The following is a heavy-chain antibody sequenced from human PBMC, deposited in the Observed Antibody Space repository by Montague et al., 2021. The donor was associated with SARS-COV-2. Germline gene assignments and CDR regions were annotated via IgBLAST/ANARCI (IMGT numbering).Heavy chain of an antibody. CDR2: ISYSGRT. CDR1: GGSVSSSPYC. Sequence: SETLSLTCTVSGGSVSSSPYCWGWIRQPPGRGLEWVGSISYSGRTYFSPSLKSRLTISVDSSENQFSLRLSSVTAAGTAVYYCASSYYYGSGTYVYNYYMDVWGKGTTVTVSS. J-gene: IGHJ6*03. D-gene: IGHD3-10*01. CDR3: ASSYYYGSGTYVYNYYMDV. V-gene: IGHV4-39*01.